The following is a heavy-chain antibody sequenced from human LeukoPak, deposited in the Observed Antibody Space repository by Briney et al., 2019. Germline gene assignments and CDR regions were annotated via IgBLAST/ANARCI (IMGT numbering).Heavy chain of an antibody. D-gene: IGHD1-14*01. V-gene: IGHV4-30-4*01. CDR3: ARDPRLGSEGMDV. J-gene: IGHJ6*02. Sequence: SQTLSLTCTVSGGSISSGDYYWSWIRQPSGKGLEWIGYIYYSGSIYYNPSLKSRVTISVDTSKNQFSLKLSSVTAADTAVYYCARDPRLGSEGMDVWGQGTTVTVSS. CDR1: GGSISSGDYY. CDR2: IYYSGSI.